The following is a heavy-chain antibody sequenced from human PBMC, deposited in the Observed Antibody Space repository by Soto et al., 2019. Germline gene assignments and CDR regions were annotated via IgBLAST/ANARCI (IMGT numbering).Heavy chain of an antibody. Sequence: ASVKVSCKASGYTFTSYYMHWVRQAPGQGLEWMGIINPSGGSTSYAQKFQGRVTMTRDTSTSTVYMELSSLRSEDTAVYYCARASRLHRYFDWYPGDWFDPWGQGTLVTVS. V-gene: IGHV1-46*01. CDR3: ARASRLHRYFDWYPGDWFDP. J-gene: IGHJ5*02. D-gene: IGHD3-9*01. CDR1: GYTFTSYY. CDR2: INPSGGST.